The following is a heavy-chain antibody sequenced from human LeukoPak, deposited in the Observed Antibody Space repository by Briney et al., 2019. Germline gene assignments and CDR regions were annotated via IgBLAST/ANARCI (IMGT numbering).Heavy chain of an antibody. V-gene: IGHV4-61*02. J-gene: IGHJ6*03. CDR1: GGSISSGSDY. CDR3: ARSSGWSYYYYYYMDV. CDR2: IYTSGST. D-gene: IGHD3-22*01. Sequence: SQTLSLTCTVSGGSISSGSDYWSWIRQPAGKGLEWIGRIYTSGSTNYNPSLKSRVTISVDKSKNQFSLKLSPVTAADTAVYYCARSSGWSYYYYYYMDVWGKGTTVTVSS.